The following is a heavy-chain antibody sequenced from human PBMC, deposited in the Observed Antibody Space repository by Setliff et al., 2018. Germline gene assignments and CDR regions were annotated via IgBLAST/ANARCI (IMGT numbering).Heavy chain of an antibody. D-gene: IGHD6-19*01. V-gene: IGHV4-38-2*02. J-gene: IGHJ6*03. Sequence: SETLSLTCTVSGYSISSGYIWGWIRQPPGKGLEWVGNIGHTGSINYNPSLKSRVTMSIDTSKNQFSLQLNSVTAADMAVYYCAREQWLDPPGYYYMDVWAKGTTVTVSS. CDR2: IGHTGSI. CDR3: AREQWLDPPGYYYMDV. CDR1: GYSISSGYI.